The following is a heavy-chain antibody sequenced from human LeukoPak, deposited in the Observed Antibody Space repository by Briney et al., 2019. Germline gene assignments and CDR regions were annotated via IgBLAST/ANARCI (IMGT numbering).Heavy chain of an antibody. D-gene: IGHD2-8*01. CDR3: ARLAYCSNDVCYSNYYYSMDV. J-gene: IGHJ6*03. CDR1: GYTLSSYW. CDR2: ICPDDSDT. V-gene: IGHV5-51*01. Sequence: PGESLKISCKGSGYTLSSYWISWVRQMPGKGLEWMGIICPDDSDTRYSPSFQGQVTISADKSISTAYLQWSSLKASDTAMYYCARLAYCSNDVCYSNYYYSMDVWGKGTTVTVSS.